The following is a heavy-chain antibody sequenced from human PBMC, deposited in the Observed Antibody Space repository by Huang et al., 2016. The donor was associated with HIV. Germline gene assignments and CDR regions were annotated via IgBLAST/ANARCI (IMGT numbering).Heavy chain of an antibody. CDR3: ASQHIGAAATWF. Sequence: QLQLQESGPGQVKPSETLSLTCTVSGDFISSTNYYWGWIRPSPGQGLEWVGSVCQSGSNNYNPSLRSRVTLSVDTSRNQFSLRLNSVTAADTAVYYCASQHIGAAATWFWGRGTQVAVSS. CDR1: GDFISSTNYY. CDR2: VCQSGSN. V-gene: IGHV4-39*01. J-gene: IGHJ4*02. D-gene: IGHD6-13*01.